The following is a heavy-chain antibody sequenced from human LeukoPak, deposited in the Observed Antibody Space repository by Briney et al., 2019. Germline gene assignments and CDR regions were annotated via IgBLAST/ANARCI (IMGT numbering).Heavy chain of an antibody. CDR3: ARYSSSGWYPFDY. CDR1: GFTFSSYW. D-gene: IGHD6-19*01. Sequence: GSLRLSCAASGFTFSSYWMSWVRQAPGKGLEWIGEINHSGSTNYNPSLTSRVTIPVDTSKNQFSLKLSSVTAADTAVYYCARYSSSGWYPFDYWGQGTLVTVSS. CDR2: INHSGST. V-gene: IGHV4-34*01. J-gene: IGHJ4*02.